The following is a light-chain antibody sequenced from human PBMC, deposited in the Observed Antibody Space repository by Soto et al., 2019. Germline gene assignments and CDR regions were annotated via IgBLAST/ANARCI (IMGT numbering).Light chain of an antibody. V-gene: IGLV2-8*01. CDR2: EVS. CDR1: SNDVGTYDY. CDR3: SSYADTKTVI. Sequence: QSALTQPPSASGSPGQSVTISCTGTSNDVGTYDYVSWYQQHPGKAPKLMIFEVSKRPSGVPDRFSGSKSGNTASLAVSGLQADYEGDYYCSSYADTKTVIFGGGTKLTVL. J-gene: IGLJ2*01.